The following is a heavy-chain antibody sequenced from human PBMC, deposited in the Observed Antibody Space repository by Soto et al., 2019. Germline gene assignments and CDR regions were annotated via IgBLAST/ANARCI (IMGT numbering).Heavy chain of an antibody. CDR1: GYSISSGYH. J-gene: IGHJ5*02. D-gene: IGHD2-15*01. CDR2: VHYSGNT. Sequence: SETLSLTCTVSGYSISSGYHWAWIRQPPGKGLEWLGGVHYSGNTYYNPSLKSRLTISVDKSKNQFSLNLSSVTAADTAVYYCARQDRVVAEGRWFDPWGQGTLVTVSS. CDR3: ARQDRVVAEGRWFDP. V-gene: IGHV4-38-2*02.